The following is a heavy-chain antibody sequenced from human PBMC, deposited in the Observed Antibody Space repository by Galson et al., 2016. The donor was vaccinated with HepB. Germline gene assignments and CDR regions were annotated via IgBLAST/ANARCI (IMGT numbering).Heavy chain of an antibody. CDR1: GFTFSNSG. Sequence: LRLSCAASGFTFSNSGMHWIRQAPGRGLEWLAVLWYDGIRDYYADSVKGRFTISRDNSENTLYLQMDSLRAEDTAIYYCATDPGTTTWKNYFEYWGQGTLVAVS. V-gene: IGHV3-33*01. J-gene: IGHJ4*02. CDR3: ATDPGTTTWKNYFEY. CDR2: LWYDGIRD. D-gene: IGHD6-13*01.